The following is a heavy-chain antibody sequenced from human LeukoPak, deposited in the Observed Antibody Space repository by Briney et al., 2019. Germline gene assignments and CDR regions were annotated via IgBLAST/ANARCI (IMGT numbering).Heavy chain of an antibody. CDR2: IYYSGST. Sequence: PSETLSLTCTVSGGSISSYYWSWIRQPPGKGLEWIGYIYYSGSTNYNPSLKSRVTISVDTSKNQFSLKLSSVTAADTAVYYCASGALTGYYGDTFDIWGQGTMVTVSS. J-gene: IGHJ3*02. V-gene: IGHV4-59*01. CDR3: ASGALTGYYGDTFDI. CDR1: GGSISSYY. D-gene: IGHD3-9*01.